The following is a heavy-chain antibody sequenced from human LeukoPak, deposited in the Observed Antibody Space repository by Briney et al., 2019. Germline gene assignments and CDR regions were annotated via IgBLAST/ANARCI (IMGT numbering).Heavy chain of an antibody. J-gene: IGHJ4*02. D-gene: IGHD2-15*01. Sequence: GESLQISCMGPGYSFAGYWIGWVRQMPETGLEWMGVIYPADSDTTYNPSFQGQVTISVDRSINTAYLQWSSLKASDTAMYYCARRWMSGYCSSGSPMNDYWGQGTLVTVSS. CDR3: ARRWMSGYCSSGSPMNDY. CDR1: GYSFAGYW. CDR2: IYPADSDT. V-gene: IGHV5-51*01.